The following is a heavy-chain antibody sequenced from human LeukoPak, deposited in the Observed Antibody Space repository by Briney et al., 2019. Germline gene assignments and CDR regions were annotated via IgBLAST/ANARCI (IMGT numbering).Heavy chain of an antibody. J-gene: IGHJ3*02. CDR3: ARDGYYDSSGYRKHDGFDI. CDR1: GFTFSSYD. D-gene: IGHD3-22*01. CDR2: IGTAGDT. V-gene: IGHV3-13*01. Sequence: GGSLRLSCAASGFTFSSYDMHWVRQATGKGLEWVSAIGTAGDTFYPGSVKGRFTISRENAKNSLYLQMNSLRAGDTAVYHCARDGYYDSSGYRKHDGFDIWGQGTLVTVSS.